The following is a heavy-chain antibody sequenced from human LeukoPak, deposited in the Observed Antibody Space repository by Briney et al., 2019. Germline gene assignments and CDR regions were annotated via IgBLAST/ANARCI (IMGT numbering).Heavy chain of an antibody. D-gene: IGHD3-16*01. Sequence: GGSLRLSCAASGFTFSSYAMHWVRQAPGKGLEWVAVISYDGSNKYYADSVKGRFTISRDNSKNTLYLQMNSLRAEDTAVYYCARQGGLVRSFDYWGQGTLVTVSS. CDR3: ARQGGLVRSFDY. J-gene: IGHJ4*02. CDR1: GFTFSSYA. V-gene: IGHV3-30*04. CDR2: ISYDGSNK.